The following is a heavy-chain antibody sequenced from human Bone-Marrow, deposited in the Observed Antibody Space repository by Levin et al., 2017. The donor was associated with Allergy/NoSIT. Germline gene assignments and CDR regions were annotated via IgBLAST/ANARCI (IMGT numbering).Heavy chain of an antibody. CDR2: ISGSGGST. Sequence: RPGGSLRLSCAASGFTFSNSAMSWVRQAPGKGLEWVSSISGSGGSTYYAGSVKGRFTISRDNSQNTLYLQMNSLRAEDTAVYYCAKGLRYCDGGNCPQHFYHYGMDVWGQGTTVTVSS. V-gene: IGHV3-23*01. D-gene: IGHD2-15*01. J-gene: IGHJ6*02. CDR3: AKGLRYCDGGNCPQHFYHYGMDV. CDR1: GFTFSNSA.